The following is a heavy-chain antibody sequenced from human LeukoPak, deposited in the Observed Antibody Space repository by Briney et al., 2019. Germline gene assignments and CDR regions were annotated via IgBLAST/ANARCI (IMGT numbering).Heavy chain of an antibody. CDR2: ISAYNGNT. CDR3: ARGLRGYSYEVGYYFDY. Sequence: ASVKVSCKASGYTFTSYGISWVRQVPGQGLEWMGWISAYNGNTNYAQKLQGRVTMTTDTSMSTAYMELRSLRSDDTAVYYCARGLRGYSYEVGYYFDYWGQGTLVTVSS. J-gene: IGHJ4*02. D-gene: IGHD5-18*01. CDR1: GYTFTSYG. V-gene: IGHV1-18*01.